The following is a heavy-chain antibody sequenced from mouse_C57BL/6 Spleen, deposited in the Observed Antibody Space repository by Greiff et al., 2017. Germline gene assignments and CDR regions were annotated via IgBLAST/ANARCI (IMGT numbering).Heavy chain of an antibody. CDR2: IYPGDGDT. CDR1: GYAFSSYW. J-gene: IGHJ2*01. CDR3: ARLRQGYFDY. D-gene: IGHD2-4*01. Sequence: QVQLQQSGAELVKPGASVKISCKASGYAFSSYWMNWVKQRPGKGPEWIGQIYPGDGDTNFNGKFKGKATLTADKSSSTAYMQLSSLTSEDSAVYFCARLRQGYFDYWGQGTTLTVSS. V-gene: IGHV1-80*01.